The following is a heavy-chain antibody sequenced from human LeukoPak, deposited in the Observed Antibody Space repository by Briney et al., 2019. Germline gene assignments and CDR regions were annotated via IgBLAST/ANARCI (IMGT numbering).Heavy chain of an antibody. Sequence: SETLSLTCTVSGGSVSSGSYYWSWIRQPPGKGLEWIGYIYYSGSTNYNPSLKSRVTISVDTSKNQFSLKLSSVTAADTAVYYCARDRAVLRYFSGGMDVWGQGTTVTVSS. D-gene: IGHD3-9*01. CDR1: GGSVSSGSYY. CDR3: ARDRAVLRYFSGGMDV. CDR2: IYYSGST. J-gene: IGHJ6*02. V-gene: IGHV4-61*01.